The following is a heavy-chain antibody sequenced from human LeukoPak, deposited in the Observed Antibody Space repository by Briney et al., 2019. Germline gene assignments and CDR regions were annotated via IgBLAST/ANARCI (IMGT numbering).Heavy chain of an antibody. CDR1: GYTFTGYY. Sequence: ASVKASCKASGYTFTGYYMHWVRQAPGQGLEWMGWINPNSGGTNYAQKFQGRVTMTRDTSISTAYMELSRLRSDDTAVYYCARDFDDNRYNWNYFAFDIWGQGTMVTVSS. CDR3: ARDFDDNRYNWNYFAFDI. J-gene: IGHJ3*02. CDR2: INPNSGGT. D-gene: IGHD1-7*01. V-gene: IGHV1-2*02.